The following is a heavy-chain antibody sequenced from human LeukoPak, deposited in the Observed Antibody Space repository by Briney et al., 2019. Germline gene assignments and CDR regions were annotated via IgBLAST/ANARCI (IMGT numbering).Heavy chain of an antibody. Sequence: GGSLRLSCSVSGFTFSTYDMSWVRQAPGKGLEWVSTVRVNGRSTFYADSVKGRFTISRDNSKNTLYLQMNSLRAEDTALYYCAKPGEASNYYFDYWGQGALVTVSS. CDR2: VRVNGRST. J-gene: IGHJ4*02. CDR3: AKPGEASNYYFDY. CDR1: GFTFSTYD. V-gene: IGHV3-23*01. D-gene: IGHD2-21*01.